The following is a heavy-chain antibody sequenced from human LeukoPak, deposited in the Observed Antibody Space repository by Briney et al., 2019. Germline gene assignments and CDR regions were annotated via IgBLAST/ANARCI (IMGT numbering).Heavy chain of an antibody. CDR2: IYPGDSDT. D-gene: IGHD6-13*01. J-gene: IGHJ4*02. V-gene: IGHV5-51*01. Sequence: GESLKISCKVSGYIFTSYWIGWVRQMPGKGLEWMGIIYPGDSDTRYSPSFQGQVTISADKSISTAYLQWSSLKASDTAMYYCARQPAAAGRIDYWGQETLVTVSS. CDR1: GYIFTSYW. CDR3: ARQPAAAGRIDY.